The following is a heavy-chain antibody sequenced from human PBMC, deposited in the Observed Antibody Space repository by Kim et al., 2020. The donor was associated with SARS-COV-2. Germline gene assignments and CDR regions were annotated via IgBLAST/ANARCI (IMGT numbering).Heavy chain of an antibody. Sequence: SETLSLTCAVYGGSFSGYYWSWIRQPPGKGLEWIGEINHSGSTNYNPSLKSRVTISVDTSKNQFSLKLSSVTAADTAVYYCVADPVVYAKHNWFDPWGQGTLVTVSS. V-gene: IGHV4-34*01. D-gene: IGHD2-8*02. CDR1: GGSFSGYY. CDR2: INHSGST. CDR3: VADPVVYAKHNWFDP. J-gene: IGHJ5*02.